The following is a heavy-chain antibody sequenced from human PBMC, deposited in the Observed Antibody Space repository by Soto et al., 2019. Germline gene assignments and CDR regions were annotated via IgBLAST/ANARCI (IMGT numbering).Heavy chain of an antibody. Sequence: ASVKVSCKVSGYTLTELSMHWVRQAPGKGLEWMGGFDPEDGETIYAQKFQGRVTMTEDTSTDTAYMELSSLRSEDTAVYYCATDLMVRGVIITTAPLFDYWGQGTLVTV. CDR2: FDPEDGET. D-gene: IGHD3-10*01. CDR1: GYTLTELS. V-gene: IGHV1-24*01. J-gene: IGHJ4*02. CDR3: ATDLMVRGVIITTAPLFDY.